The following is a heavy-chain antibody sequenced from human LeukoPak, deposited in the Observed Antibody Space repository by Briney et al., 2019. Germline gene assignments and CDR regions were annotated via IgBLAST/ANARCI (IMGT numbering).Heavy chain of an antibody. J-gene: IGHJ4*02. D-gene: IGHD2-15*01. Sequence: GASVRVSCKASGYTFTGYYMHWVRQAPGQGLEWMGWINPNSGGTNYAQKFQGRVTMTRDTSISTAYMELSRLRSDDTAVYYCARESCSGSSCSYYFDYWGQGTLVTVSS. CDR2: INPNSGGT. V-gene: IGHV1-2*02. CDR3: ARESCSGSSCSYYFDY. CDR1: GYTFTGYY.